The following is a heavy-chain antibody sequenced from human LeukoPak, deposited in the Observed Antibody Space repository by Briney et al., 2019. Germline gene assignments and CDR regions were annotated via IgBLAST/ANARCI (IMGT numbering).Heavy chain of an antibody. Sequence: PSETLSLTCDVSGYSISSGYYWGWLRPPPGKGLEWIGSMHHSGNTYYNPSLKSRVTISVDMFKNHFSLKLSAVTAADTAVYYCASDSTITWFYLWGQGTLVTVSS. V-gene: IGHV4-38-2*01. CDR1: GYSISSGYY. J-gene: IGHJ5*02. D-gene: IGHD5-18*01. CDR3: ASDSTITWFYL. CDR2: MHHSGNT.